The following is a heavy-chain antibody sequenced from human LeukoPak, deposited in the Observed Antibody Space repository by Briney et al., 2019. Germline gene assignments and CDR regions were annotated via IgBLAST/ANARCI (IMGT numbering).Heavy chain of an antibody. CDR2: ISGSGGST. CDR1: GFTFSSYA. V-gene: IGHV3-23*01. CDR3: GRLLEVPRIAADGSSFDY. Sequence: GGSLRLSCAASGFTFSSYAMSWVRQAPGKGLEWVSAISGSGGSTYSADSVKGRFTISRDNSKNTLYLQMNSLRAEDTAVYYCGRLLEVPRIAADGSSFDYWGQGTLVTVSS. D-gene: IGHD6-13*01. J-gene: IGHJ4*02.